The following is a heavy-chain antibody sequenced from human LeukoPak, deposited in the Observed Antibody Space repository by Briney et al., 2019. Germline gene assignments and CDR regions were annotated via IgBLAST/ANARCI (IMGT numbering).Heavy chain of an antibody. CDR3: TTDRGGYKPFDY. V-gene: IGHV3-15*01. CDR2: IKSKTDGGTT. J-gene: IGHJ4*02. Sequence: GGSLRLSCAASGFTFSSAWMNWVRQAPGKGLEWVGRIKSKTDGGTTDYAAPVKGRFTISRDDSKNTLYLQMNSLKTEDTAVYYCTTDRGGYKPFDYWGQGTLVTVSS. D-gene: IGHD3-16*01. CDR1: GFTFSSAW.